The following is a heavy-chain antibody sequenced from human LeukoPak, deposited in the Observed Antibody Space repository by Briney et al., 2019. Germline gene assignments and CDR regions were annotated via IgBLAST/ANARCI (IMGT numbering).Heavy chain of an antibody. CDR2: IFFTGST. D-gene: IGHD1-1*01. Sequence: PSETLSLTCTVSRGSISSYYWSWIRQPPGKGLEWIGYIFFTGSTNYNPSLKSRVTISLDTSKNQFSLKLTSVTAADTAVYYCAKYDPLGYFDYWGQGTLVTVSS. V-gene: IGHV4-59*01. CDR3: AKYDPLGYFDY. CDR1: RGSISSYY. J-gene: IGHJ4*02.